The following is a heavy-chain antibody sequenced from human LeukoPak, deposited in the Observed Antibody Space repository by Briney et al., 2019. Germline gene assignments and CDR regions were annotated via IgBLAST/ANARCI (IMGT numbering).Heavy chain of an antibody. CDR3: STGLYNSGGVDH. CDR1: GFSFSDAW. V-gene: IGHV3-15*01. CDR2: VKTKTETP. D-gene: IGHD3-22*01. Sequence: GGSLRLSCAASGFSFSDAWMNWVRQAPGKGLEWVGRVKTKTETPDYAAPVKGRFTISRDDSKNMLYLQMNSLKTEDTAVYYCSTGLYNSGGVDHRGQGTLVTVSS. J-gene: IGHJ4*02.